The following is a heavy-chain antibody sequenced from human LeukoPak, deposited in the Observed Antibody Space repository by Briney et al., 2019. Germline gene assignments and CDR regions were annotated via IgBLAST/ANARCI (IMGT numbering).Heavy chain of an antibody. CDR1: GFTFSDYY. J-gene: IGHJ6*03. D-gene: IGHD2-2*01. Sequence: GGSLRLSCAASGFTFSDYYMSWIRQAPGKGLEWVSAISGSGGSTYYADSVKGRFTISRDNSKNTLYLQMNSLRAEDTAVYYCAKSVVPASHYYMDVWGKGTTVTVSS. CDR3: AKSVVPASHYYMDV. V-gene: IGHV3-23*01. CDR2: ISGSGGST.